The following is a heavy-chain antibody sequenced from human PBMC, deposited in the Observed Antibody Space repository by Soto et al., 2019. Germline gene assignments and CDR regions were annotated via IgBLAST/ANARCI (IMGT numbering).Heavy chain of an antibody. V-gene: IGHV1-69*13. D-gene: IGHD6-19*01. CDR1: GGTVSSYA. J-gene: IGHJ3*02. CDR3: AREGSIAVAHGAFDI. CDR2: IIPIFGTA. Sequence: SVKFCCTASGGTVSSYAISWVRQAPGQGLEWMGGIIPIFGTANYAQKFQGRVTITADESTSTAYMELSSLRSEDTAVYYCAREGSIAVAHGAFDIWGQGTMVTVSS.